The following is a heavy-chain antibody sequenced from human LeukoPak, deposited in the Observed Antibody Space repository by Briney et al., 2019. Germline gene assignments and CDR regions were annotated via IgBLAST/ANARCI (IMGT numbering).Heavy chain of an antibody. CDR1: GGSISSGGYY. D-gene: IGHD3-10*01. CDR3: ARAGGGWHRMVRGPSHFDY. CDR2: IYYSGST. V-gene: IGHV4-31*03. J-gene: IGHJ4*02. Sequence: SETLSLTCTVSGGSISSGGYYWSWIRQHPGKGLEWIGYIYYSGSTYYNPSLKSRVTISVDTSMNQFSLKLSSVTAADTAVFYCARAGGGWHRMVRGPSHFDYWGQGTLVTVSS.